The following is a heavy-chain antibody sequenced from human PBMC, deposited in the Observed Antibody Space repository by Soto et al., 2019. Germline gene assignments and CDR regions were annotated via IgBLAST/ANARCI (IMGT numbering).Heavy chain of an antibody. CDR2: INHSGST. D-gene: IGHD3-22*01. Sequence: QVQLQQWGAGLLKPSETLSLTCAVYGGSFSGYYWSWIRQPPGKGLEWIGEINHSGSTNYNPSLKSRVTISVDTSKNQFSLKLSSVTAAETAVYYCARYYYDSSGSHPPYGMDVWGQGTTVTVSS. J-gene: IGHJ6*02. CDR1: GGSFSGYY. CDR3: ARYYYDSSGSHPPYGMDV. V-gene: IGHV4-34*01.